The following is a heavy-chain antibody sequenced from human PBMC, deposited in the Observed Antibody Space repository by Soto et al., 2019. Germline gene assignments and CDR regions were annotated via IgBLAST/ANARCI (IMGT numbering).Heavy chain of an antibody. J-gene: IGHJ4*02. Sequence: SGTLSLTRAVYGGAFSGYYWGWVPQPPGKGLEWIGEINHSGSTNYNPSLKSRVTISVDTSKNQFSLKLSSVTAADTAVYYCARHGPIAAAGTVFDYWGQGTLVTVSS. CDR3: ARHGPIAAAGTVFDY. CDR2: INHSGST. CDR1: GGAFSGYY. V-gene: IGHV4-34*01. D-gene: IGHD6-13*01.